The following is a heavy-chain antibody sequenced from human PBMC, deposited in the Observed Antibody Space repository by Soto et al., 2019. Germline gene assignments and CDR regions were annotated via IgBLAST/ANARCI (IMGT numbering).Heavy chain of an antibody. J-gene: IGHJ4*02. CDR1: GFSLSTSGVG. Sequence: QITLKESGPTLVKPTQTLTLTCTFSGFSLSTSGVGVGWIRQPPGKALEWLTLVYWDDDKRYSPSLKSRLTTAKDTSKNRGVRTMTNMDPVDTATYDCAHSLCGWYGTYFDSWGQGALVTVSS. CDR2: VYWDDDK. CDR3: AHSLCGWYGTYFDS. V-gene: IGHV2-5*02. D-gene: IGHD6-19*01.